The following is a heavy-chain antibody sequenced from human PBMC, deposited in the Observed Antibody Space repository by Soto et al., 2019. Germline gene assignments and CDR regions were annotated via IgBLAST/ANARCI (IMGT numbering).Heavy chain of an antibody. D-gene: IGHD4-17*01. J-gene: IGHJ5*02. CDR3: ARGKLTTAGGGFDP. Sequence: PSETLSLTYTVSGGSISSYYWSWIRQPPGKGLEWIGYIYYSGSTNYNPSLKSRVTISVDTSKNQFSLKLSSVTAADTAVYYCARGKLTTAGGGFDPWGQGTLVTVSS. CDR1: GGSISSYY. CDR2: IYYSGST. V-gene: IGHV4-59*01.